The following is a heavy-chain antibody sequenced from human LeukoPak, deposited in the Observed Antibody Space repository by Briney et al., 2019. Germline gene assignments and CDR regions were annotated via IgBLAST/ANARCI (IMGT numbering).Heavy chain of an antibody. J-gene: IGHJ6*04. CDR1: GYTFTGYY. CDR3: ARERSRVTMVRGVIGYYGMDV. D-gene: IGHD3-10*01. CDR2: INLNSGGT. V-gene: IGHV1-2*04. Sequence: ASVKVSCKASGYTFTGYYMHWVRQAPGQGLEWMGWINLNSGGTNYAQKLQGWVTMTRDTSISTAYMELSRLRCDDTAVYYCARERSRVTMVRGVIGYYGMDVWGKGNTVTVSS.